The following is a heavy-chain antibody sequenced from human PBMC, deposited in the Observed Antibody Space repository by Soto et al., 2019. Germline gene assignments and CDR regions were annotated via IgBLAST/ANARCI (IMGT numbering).Heavy chain of an antibody. CDR3: ARESAGSGRNNWFDP. CDR2: IHYTGGT. D-gene: IGHD3-10*01. Sequence: SETLSLTCTVYGGSVTSHYWSWIRQPPGKGLEWIGFIHYTGGTKYNPSLESRVTMSIDTSQNQLSLRLNSVTAADTAVYYCARESAGSGRNNWFDPWGRGTLVTVSS. CDR1: GGSVTSHY. J-gene: IGHJ5*02. V-gene: IGHV4-59*02.